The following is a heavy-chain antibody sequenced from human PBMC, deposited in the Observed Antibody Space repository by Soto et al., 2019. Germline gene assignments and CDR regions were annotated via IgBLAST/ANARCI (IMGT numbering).Heavy chain of an antibody. CDR3: ARDPTAVASYDFDN. Sequence: LRLSCAASGYTFSTYAMHWVRQAPGKGLEWVAVISYDESNKYYADSVKGRFTISRDNSKNTLYLQMNSLRAEDTAVYYCARDPTAVASYDFDNWGQGTPGTVS. D-gene: IGHD6-19*01. CDR1: GYTFSTYA. CDR2: ISYDESNK. V-gene: IGHV3-30-3*01. J-gene: IGHJ4*02.